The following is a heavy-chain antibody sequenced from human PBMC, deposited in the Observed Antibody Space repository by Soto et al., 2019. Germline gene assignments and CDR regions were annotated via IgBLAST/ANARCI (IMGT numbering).Heavy chain of an antibody. CDR3: ARVVGGGHTVATGGNY. Sequence: EVQLVESGGGLVQPGGSLRLSCAASGFTFSSYWMSWVRQAPGKGLEWVANIKQDGSEKYYVDSVKGRFTISRDNAKNALDLQMNSLRAEDTAVYYCARVVGGGHTVATGGNYWGQGTLVTVSS. J-gene: IGHJ4*02. V-gene: IGHV3-7*01. D-gene: IGHD5-12*01. CDR2: IKQDGSEK. CDR1: GFTFSSYW.